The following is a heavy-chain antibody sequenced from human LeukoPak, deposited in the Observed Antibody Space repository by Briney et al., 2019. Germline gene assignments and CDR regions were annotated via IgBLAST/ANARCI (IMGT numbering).Heavy chain of an antibody. J-gene: IGHJ4*02. V-gene: IGHV4-39*01. D-gene: IGHD3-10*01. CDR2: IYYSGST. Sequence: SETLSLTCTVSGGSISSSSYYWGWIRQPPGKGLEWIGSIYYSGSTYYNPSLKSRVTISVDTSKNQFSLKLSSVTAADTAVYYCAAPGGDSDYWGQGTLVTVSS. CDR1: GGSISSSSYY. CDR3: AAPGGDSDY.